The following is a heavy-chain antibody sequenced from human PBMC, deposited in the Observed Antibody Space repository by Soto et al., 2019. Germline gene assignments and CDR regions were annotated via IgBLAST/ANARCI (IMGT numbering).Heavy chain of an antibody. V-gene: IGHV4-34*01. D-gene: IGHD1-1*01. Sequence: SETLSLTCAVYGGSFSGYYWSWIRQPPGKGLEWIGEINHSGSTNYNPSLKSRVTISVDTSKNQFSLKLSSVTAADTAVYYCASGKTGTTYYYGMDVWGQGTTVTVSS. J-gene: IGHJ6*02. CDR2: INHSGST. CDR3: ASGKTGTTYYYGMDV. CDR1: GGSFSGYY.